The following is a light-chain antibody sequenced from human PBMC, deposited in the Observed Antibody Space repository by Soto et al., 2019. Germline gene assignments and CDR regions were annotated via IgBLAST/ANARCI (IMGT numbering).Light chain of an antibody. Sequence: EIVLTQSPGTLSLSPEERATLSCRASQSVSSAYLAWYQQKPGQAPRLLIYDVSSRATGIPDRFSGSGSGTDFTLTVSRLEPEDFAVYYSQQYGSSPETFGQGTKVEIK. V-gene: IGKV3-20*01. CDR1: QSVSSAY. J-gene: IGKJ1*01. CDR2: DVS. CDR3: QQYGSSPET.